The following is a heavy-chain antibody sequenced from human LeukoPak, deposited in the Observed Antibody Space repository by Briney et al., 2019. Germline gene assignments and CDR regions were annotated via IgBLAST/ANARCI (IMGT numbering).Heavy chain of an antibody. Sequence: GGSLRLSCAASGFTFSSYGMHWVRQAPGKGLEWVAVISYDGSNKYYADSVKGRFTISRDNSKNTLYLQMNSLRAEDTAVYYCVRDRNDYGMDVWGQGTTVTVSS. J-gene: IGHJ6*02. V-gene: IGHV3-30*03. CDR1: GFTFSSYG. D-gene: IGHD1-1*01. CDR3: VRDRNDYGMDV. CDR2: ISYDGSNK.